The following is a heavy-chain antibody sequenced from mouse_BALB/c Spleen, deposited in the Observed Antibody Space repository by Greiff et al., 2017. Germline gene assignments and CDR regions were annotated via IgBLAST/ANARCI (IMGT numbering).Heavy chain of an antibody. J-gene: IGHJ3*01. CDR2: IYPSDSYT. CDR1: GYTFTSYW. D-gene: IGHD2-4*01. Sequence: QVHVKQPGAELVRPGASVKLSCKASGYTFTSYWINWVKQRPGQGLEWIGNIYPSDSYTNYNQKFKDKATLTVDKSSSTAYMQLSSPTSEDSAVYYCTRDYDIAYWGQGTLVTVSA. CDR3: TRDYDIAY. V-gene: IGHV1-69*02.